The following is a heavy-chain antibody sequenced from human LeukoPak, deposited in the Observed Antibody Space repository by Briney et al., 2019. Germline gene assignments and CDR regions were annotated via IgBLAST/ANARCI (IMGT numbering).Heavy chain of an antibody. D-gene: IGHD6-19*01. V-gene: IGHV3-11*01. Sequence: GGSLRLSCAASGFTSSDYYMSWIRQAPGKGLEWVSYISSSGSTIYYADSVKGRFTISRDNAKNSLYLQMNSLRAEDTAVYYCARDRGSYSSGWYREGYFDYWGQGTLVTVSS. CDR3: ARDRGSYSSGWYREGYFDY. CDR2: ISSSGSTI. CDR1: GFTSSDYY. J-gene: IGHJ4*02.